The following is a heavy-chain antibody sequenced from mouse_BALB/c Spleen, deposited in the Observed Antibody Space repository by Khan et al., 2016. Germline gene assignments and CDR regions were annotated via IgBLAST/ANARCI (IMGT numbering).Heavy chain of an antibody. J-gene: IGHJ4*01. CDR2: IFPGIGST. Sequence: QVRLQQSGTELPRPGASVKLSCKASGYTFTDYYLHWVKQRTGPGLEWIGEIFPGIGSTYYNEKFKGKASLTADTSSSTAYMQLSSLTSEDSAVYVRARTYYGYFAMDYWGPGASVTVSS. V-gene: IGHV1-77*01. D-gene: IGHD1-2*01. CDR1: GYTFTDYY. CDR3: ARTYYGYFAMDY.